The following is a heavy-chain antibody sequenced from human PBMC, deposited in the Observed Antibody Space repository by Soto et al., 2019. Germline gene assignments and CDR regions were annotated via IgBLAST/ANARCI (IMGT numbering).Heavy chain of an antibody. CDR1: GGSISSTSYS. V-gene: IGHV4-39*01. CDR2: IFDTGAT. CDR3: ARRGKFGSAVPGAIDF. D-gene: IGHD3-10*01. Sequence: SETLSLTCTVSGGSISSTSYSWVWIRRPPGKGPEWIGTIFDTGATSFNPSVRSRVTMSVDTSKSQFSLSLNSATAADTAVYYCARRGKFGSAVPGAIDFWGQGTMVTVSS. J-gene: IGHJ3*01.